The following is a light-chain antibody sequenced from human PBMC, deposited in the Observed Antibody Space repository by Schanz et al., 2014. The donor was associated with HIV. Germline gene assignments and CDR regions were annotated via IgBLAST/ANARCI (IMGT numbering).Light chain of an antibody. Sequence: DIQMTQSPSTLSASVGDRVTITCRASQSINGWLAWYQQKPGKAPKLLIYAASSLQSGVPSRFSGSGSGTEFTLTISTLQPDDFATYYCQQYAVSSWTFGQGTRVQSK. V-gene: IGKV1-5*01. CDR1: QSINGW. J-gene: IGKJ1*01. CDR3: QQYAVSSWT. CDR2: AAS.